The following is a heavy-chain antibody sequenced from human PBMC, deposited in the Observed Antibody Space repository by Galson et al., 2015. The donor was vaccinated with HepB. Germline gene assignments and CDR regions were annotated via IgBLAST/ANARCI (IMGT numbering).Heavy chain of an antibody. CDR1: GYTFTSYG. CDR3: ARRTEQVVPAAIILSRYYYYMDV. J-gene: IGHJ6*03. CDR2: ISAYNGNT. D-gene: IGHD2-2*02. V-gene: IGHV1-18*01. Sequence: SVKVSCKASGYTFTSYGISWVRQAPGQGLEWMGWISAYNGNTNYAQKLQGRVTMTTDTSTSTAYMELKSLRSDDTAVYYCARRTEQVVPAAIILSRYYYYMDVWGKGTTVTVSS.